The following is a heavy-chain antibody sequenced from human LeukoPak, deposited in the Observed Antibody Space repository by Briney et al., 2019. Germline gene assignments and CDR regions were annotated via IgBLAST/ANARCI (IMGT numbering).Heavy chain of an antibody. Sequence: PGGSLRLSCAASGFTFSSYAMSWVRQAPGKGLEWVSAISGSGGSTYYADSVKGRFTISRDNSKNTLYLQMNSLRAEDTAVYYCARDRWSIVVVPAAMTFDYWGQGTLVTVSA. CDR2: ISGSGGST. D-gene: IGHD2-2*01. CDR3: ARDRWSIVVVPAAMTFDY. CDR1: GFTFSSYA. J-gene: IGHJ4*02. V-gene: IGHV3-23*01.